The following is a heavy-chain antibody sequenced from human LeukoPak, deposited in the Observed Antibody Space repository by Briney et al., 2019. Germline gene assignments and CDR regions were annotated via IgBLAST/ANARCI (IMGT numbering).Heavy chain of an antibody. Sequence: SETLSLTCSVSGAYINNYHWSWIRQPAGKGLEWIGRLMTNGGINYNPSLKSRVTMSLDTPRNQFSLKLSSVTAADTAVYYCARGFKDFWSGYSFDYWGQGTLVTVSS. CDR2: LMTNGGI. CDR1: GAYINNYH. CDR3: ARGFKDFWSGYSFDY. J-gene: IGHJ4*02. V-gene: IGHV4-4*07. D-gene: IGHD3-3*01.